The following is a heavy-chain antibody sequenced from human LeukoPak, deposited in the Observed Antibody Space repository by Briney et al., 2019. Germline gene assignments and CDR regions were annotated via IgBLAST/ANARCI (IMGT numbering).Heavy chain of an antibody. CDR1: GFTFSSYG. V-gene: IGHV3-30*18. CDR2: ISYDGSHK. D-gene: IGHD6-19*01. CDR3: AKGPETGWYEYFQH. Sequence: GGSLRLSCAASGFTFSSYGMHWVRQAPGKGLEWVAVISYDGSHKYYADSVKGRFTISRDNSKNTLYLQMNSLRAEDTAVYYCAKGPETGWYEYFQHWGQGTLVTVSS. J-gene: IGHJ1*01.